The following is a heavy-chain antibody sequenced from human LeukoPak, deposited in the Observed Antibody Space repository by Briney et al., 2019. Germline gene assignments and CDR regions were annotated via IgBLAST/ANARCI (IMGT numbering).Heavy chain of an antibody. Sequence: PGGSLRLSCTASGFTLGDYAMSWVRQAPGKGLEGVGLIRRKAYGGTTEYAAYVKGRFTISRDDYKSIAYLQMNSLKTEDTAVYYCTRADSSGNEGPFDFGGQGTVVTVTS. D-gene: IGHD3-10*01. CDR3: TRADSSGNEGPFDF. J-gene: IGHJ4*02. CDR1: GFTLGDYA. V-gene: IGHV3-49*04. CDR2: IRRKAYGGTT.